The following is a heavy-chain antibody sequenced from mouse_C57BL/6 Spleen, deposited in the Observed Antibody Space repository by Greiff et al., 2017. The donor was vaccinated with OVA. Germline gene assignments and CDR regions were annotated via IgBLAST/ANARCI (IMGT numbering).Heavy chain of an antibody. J-gene: IGHJ4*01. CDR1: GYAFSSSW. D-gene: IGHD2-2*01. CDR3: ARGGLRTSPYYYAMDY. Sequence: VKVVESGPELVKPGASVKISCKASGYAFSSSWMNWVKQRPGKGLEWIGRIYPGDGDTNYNGKFKGKATLTADKSSSTAYMQLSSLTSEDSAVYFCARGGLRTSPYYYAMDYWGQGTSVTVSS. V-gene: IGHV1-82*01. CDR2: IYPGDGDT.